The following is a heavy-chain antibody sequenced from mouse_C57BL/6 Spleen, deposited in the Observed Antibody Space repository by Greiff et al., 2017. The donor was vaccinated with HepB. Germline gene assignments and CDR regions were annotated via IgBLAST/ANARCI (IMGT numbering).Heavy chain of an antibody. Sequence: EVQRVESGGGLVKPGGSLKLSCAASGFTFSSYTMSWVRQTPEKRLEWVATISGGGGNTYYPDSVKGRFTISRDNAKNTLYLQMSSLRSEDTALYYCARQTYGNYFDYWGQGTTLTVSS. CDR3: ARQTYGNYFDY. V-gene: IGHV5-9*01. CDR2: ISGGGGNT. J-gene: IGHJ2*01. CDR1: GFTFSSYT. D-gene: IGHD2-1*01.